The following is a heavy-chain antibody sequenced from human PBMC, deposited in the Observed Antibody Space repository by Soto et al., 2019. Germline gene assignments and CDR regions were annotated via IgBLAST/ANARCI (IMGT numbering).Heavy chain of an antibody. CDR1: GFTFRSAW. Sequence: EVQLVESGGGLVKPEESLRLSCAASGFTFRSAWMSWVRQAPGKGLEWTSRIKSKVDGGTTDYPASVKGRFTISRNDSKNKVYLQINSLKLEDTSVYYCTSVVPDQGSGEVDCWGQGTRVTVSS. V-gene: IGHV3-15*01. J-gene: IGHJ4*02. CDR2: IKSKVDGGTT. D-gene: IGHD3-10*01. CDR3: TSVVPDQGSGEVDC.